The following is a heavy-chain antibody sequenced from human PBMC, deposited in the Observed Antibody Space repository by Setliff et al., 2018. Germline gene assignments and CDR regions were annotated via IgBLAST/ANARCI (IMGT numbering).Heavy chain of an antibody. CDR1: GYSFTNYG. J-gene: IGHJ4*02. Sequence: ASVKVSCKTSGYSFTNYGINWVRQAPGQGLEWMGWNSVYAREFQGRVTMTIDTPTSTAYMELRSLRSGDTAIYYCAREGGDGDSSGYYPPLDYWGQGTLVTVSS. CDR2: NSV. D-gene: IGHD3-22*01. V-gene: IGHV1-18*01. CDR3: AREGGDGDSSGYYPPLDY.